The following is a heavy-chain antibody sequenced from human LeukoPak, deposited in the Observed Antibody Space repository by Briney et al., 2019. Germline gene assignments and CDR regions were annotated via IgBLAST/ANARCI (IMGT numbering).Heavy chain of an antibody. J-gene: IGHJ5*02. Sequence: SETLSLTCTVSGGSISSGGYYWSWIRQHPGKGLEWIGYIYYSGSTYYNPSLKSRVTISVDTSKNQFSLKLSSVTAADTAVYYCARWSAGYSSSFASWFDPWGQGTLVTVSP. CDR1: GGSISSGGYY. CDR2: IYYSGST. D-gene: IGHD6-13*01. CDR3: ARWSAGYSSSFASWFDP. V-gene: IGHV4-31*03.